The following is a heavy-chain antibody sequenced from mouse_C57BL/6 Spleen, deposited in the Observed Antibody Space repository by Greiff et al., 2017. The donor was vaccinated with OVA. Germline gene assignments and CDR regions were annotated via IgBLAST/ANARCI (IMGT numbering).Heavy chain of an antibody. Sequence: DVQLVESGGGLVQPKGSLKLSCAASGFSFNTYAMNWVRQAPGKGLEWVARIRSKSNNYATYYADSVKDRFTISRDDSESMLYLQMNNLKTEDTAMYYCVRHEDYGTLDYWGQGTTLTVSS. CDR2: IRSKSNNYAT. V-gene: IGHV10-1*01. CDR1: GFSFNTYA. J-gene: IGHJ2*01. D-gene: IGHD2-1*01. CDR3: VRHEDYGTLDY.